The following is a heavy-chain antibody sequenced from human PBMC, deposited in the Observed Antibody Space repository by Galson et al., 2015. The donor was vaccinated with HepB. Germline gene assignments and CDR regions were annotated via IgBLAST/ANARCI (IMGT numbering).Heavy chain of an antibody. Sequence: PALVKPTQTLTLTCTFSGFSLSTSGVGVGWIRQPPGKALEWLALIYWDDDKRYSPSLKSRLTITKDTSKNQVVLTMTNMDPVGTATYYCAHRYYYGSGSTNWFDPWGQGTLVTVSS. J-gene: IGHJ5*02. V-gene: IGHV2-5*02. D-gene: IGHD3-10*01. CDR2: IYWDDDK. CDR1: GFSLSTSGVG. CDR3: AHRYYYGSGSTNWFDP.